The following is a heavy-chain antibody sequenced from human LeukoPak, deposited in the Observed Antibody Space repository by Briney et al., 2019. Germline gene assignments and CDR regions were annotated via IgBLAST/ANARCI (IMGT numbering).Heavy chain of an antibody. CDR2: IYHSGST. Sequence: SETLSLTCAVSGGSISSGGYSWSWIRQPPGKGPEWIGYIYHSGSTYYNPSLKSRVTISVDTSKNQFSLKLSSVTAADTAVYYCARHKRGVVITIDYGMDVWGQGTTVTVSS. J-gene: IGHJ6*02. V-gene: IGHV4-30-2*01. CDR1: GGSISSGGYS. D-gene: IGHD3-22*01. CDR3: ARHKRGVVITIDYGMDV.